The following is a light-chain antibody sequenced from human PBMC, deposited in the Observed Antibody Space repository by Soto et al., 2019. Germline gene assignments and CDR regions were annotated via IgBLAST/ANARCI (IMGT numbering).Light chain of an antibody. J-gene: IGLJ2*01. CDR1: SEHSSYA. CDR2: LNSDGSH. Sequence: QPVLTQSPSASASLGASVKFTCTLSSEHSSYAIAWHQQQPEKGPRYLMKLNSDGSHNKGDGIPDRFSGSSSGAERYLTISRLQSEDEADYYCQTWGTGIVVFGGGTQLTVL. CDR3: QTWGTGIVV. V-gene: IGLV4-69*01.